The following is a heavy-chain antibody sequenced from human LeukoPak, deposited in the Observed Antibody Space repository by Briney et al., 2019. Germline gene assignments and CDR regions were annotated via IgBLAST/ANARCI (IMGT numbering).Heavy chain of an antibody. CDR1: GFTFSNYW. J-gene: IGHJ1*01. CDR2: INRDGSTT. V-gene: IGHV3-74*01. D-gene: IGHD1/OR15-1a*01. CDR3: ARGESLEQSVVH. Sequence: GGSLRLSCAASGFTFSNYWMHWVRHAPGKGLVWVSRINRDGSTTTYGDSVKGRFTISRDNAKDTLYLQMNSLRAEDTGVYYCARGESLEQSVVHWGQGTLVTVSS.